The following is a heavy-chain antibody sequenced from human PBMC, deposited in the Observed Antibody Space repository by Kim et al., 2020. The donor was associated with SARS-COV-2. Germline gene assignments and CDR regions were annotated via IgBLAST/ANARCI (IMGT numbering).Heavy chain of an antibody. J-gene: IGHJ3*02. CDR3: AKDILFGAFDI. Sequence: IGYADSVKGRFTISRDNAKNSLYLQMNSLRAEDTALYYSAKDILFGAFDIWGQGTMVTVSS. V-gene: IGHV3-9*01. CDR2: I. D-gene: IGHD3-10*01.